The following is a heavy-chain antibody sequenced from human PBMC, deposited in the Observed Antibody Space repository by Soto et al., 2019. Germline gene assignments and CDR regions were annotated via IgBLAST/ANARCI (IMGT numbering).Heavy chain of an antibody. CDR2: ISYDGNNR. Sequence: VQLVESGGDVVQAGRSLRLSCVASGFTFSSYAMHWVRRAPGKGLEWMTIISYDGNNRYYADSVKGRFTISRDNSKNTLYLQMNSLRPEDTAVYYCAKLGFDSSGASSLFDAWGQGTLVTVSS. J-gene: IGHJ4*02. CDR3: AKLGFDSSGASSLFDA. V-gene: IGHV3-30*18. CDR1: GFTFSSYA. D-gene: IGHD3-22*01.